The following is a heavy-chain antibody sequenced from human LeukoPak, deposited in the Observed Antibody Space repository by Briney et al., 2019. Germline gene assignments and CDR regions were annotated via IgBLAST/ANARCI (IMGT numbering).Heavy chain of an antibody. CDR3: ARRRLQENWFDP. Sequence: ASVKVSCKASGGTFSSYAISWVRQAPGQRLEGMGWINAGNGNTKYSQKFQGRVTITRDTSASTAYMELSSLRSEDTAVYYFARRRLQENWFDPCGQGTLVTVSS. D-gene: IGHD3-16*01. J-gene: IGHJ5*02. V-gene: IGHV1-3*01. CDR2: INAGNGNT. CDR1: GGTFSSYA.